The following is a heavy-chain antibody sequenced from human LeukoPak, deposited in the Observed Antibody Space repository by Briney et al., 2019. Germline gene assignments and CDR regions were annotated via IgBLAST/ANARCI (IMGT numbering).Heavy chain of an antibody. CDR2: ISSSSSYI. Sequence: GGSLRLSCAASGFTFSDYYMSWIRQAPGKGLEWVSSISSSSSYIYYADSVKGRFTISRDNAKNSLYLQMNSLRAEDTAVYYCAREPYDFWSGYPYYYYYGMDVWGQGTTVTVSS. CDR3: AREPYDFWSGYPYYYYYGMDV. D-gene: IGHD3-3*01. V-gene: IGHV3-11*06. J-gene: IGHJ6*02. CDR1: GFTFSDYY.